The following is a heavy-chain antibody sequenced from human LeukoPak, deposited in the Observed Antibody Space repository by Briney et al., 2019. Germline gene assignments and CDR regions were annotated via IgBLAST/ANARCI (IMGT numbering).Heavy chain of an antibody. D-gene: IGHD6-19*01. CDR3: ARGSGSGWYETVYFDY. V-gene: IGHV3-74*01. Sequence: GGSLRLSCAASGFTFSSYGMHWVRQAPGKGLVWVSRINSDGSSTSYADSVKGRFTISRDNAKNTLYLQMNSLRAEDTAVYYCARGSGSGWYETVYFDYWGQGTLVTVSS. CDR1: GFTFSSYG. J-gene: IGHJ4*02. CDR2: INSDGSST.